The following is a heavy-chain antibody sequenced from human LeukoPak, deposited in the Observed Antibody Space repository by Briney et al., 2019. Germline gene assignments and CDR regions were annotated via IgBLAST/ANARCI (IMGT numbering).Heavy chain of an antibody. CDR2: ISYDGSNK. V-gene: IGHV3-30*18. CDR3: AKDRDGIPFDY. D-gene: IGHD1-14*01. J-gene: IGHJ4*02. Sequence: PGGALRLSCAASGFTFSSYGMHWVRQAPGKGLEWVAVISYDGSNKYYADSVKGRFTISRDNSKNTLYLQMNSLRAEDTAVYYCAKDRDGIPFDYWGQGTLVTVSS. CDR1: GFTFSSYG.